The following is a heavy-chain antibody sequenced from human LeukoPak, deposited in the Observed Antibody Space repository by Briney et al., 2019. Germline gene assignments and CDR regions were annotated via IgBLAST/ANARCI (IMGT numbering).Heavy chain of an antibody. CDR3: ARDLTSIAARPSAFDI. J-gene: IGHJ3*02. CDR2: IYSSSSYI. V-gene: IGHV3-21*01. CDR1: GFTFSSYS. D-gene: IGHD6-6*01. Sequence: GGSLRLSCAASGFTFSSYSMNWLRQAPGKGLKWFSSIYSSSSYIYYADSVKGRFTISRDNAKNSLYLQMNSLRAEDTAVYYCARDLTSIAARPSAFDIWGQGTMVTVSS.